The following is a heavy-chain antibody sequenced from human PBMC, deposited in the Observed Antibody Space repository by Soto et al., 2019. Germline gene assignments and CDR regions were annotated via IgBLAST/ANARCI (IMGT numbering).Heavy chain of an antibody. D-gene: IGHD2-15*01. CDR1: GYTVTTYG. CDR2: ISAYNGHT. Sequence: QVQLVQSGAEVREPGASVKVSCKASGYTVTTYGINWVRQAPGQGLEWMGWISAYNGHTNYAQKLQDRDTLTTDTSTSTAYMELRSLRSDDTAVYYCARDGERYCSGGSCYRRSWYFDLWGRGTHVTVSS. V-gene: IGHV1-18*01. CDR3: ARDGERYCSGGSCYRRSWYFDL. J-gene: IGHJ2*01.